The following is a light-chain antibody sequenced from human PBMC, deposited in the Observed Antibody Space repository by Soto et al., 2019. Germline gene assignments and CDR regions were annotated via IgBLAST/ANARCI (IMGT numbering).Light chain of an antibody. CDR1: TSDVGGYNY. V-gene: IGLV2-14*01. CDR3: SSYTSTTTLWL. CDR2: EVS. J-gene: IGLJ3*02. Sequence: QAVVTQPASVSGSPGQSITISCTGTTSDVGGYNYVSWYQQHPDKAPKLLIYEVSHRPSGVSNRFSGSKSGNTASLTISGLQADDEAHYYCSSYTSTTTLWLFGGGTKVTVL.